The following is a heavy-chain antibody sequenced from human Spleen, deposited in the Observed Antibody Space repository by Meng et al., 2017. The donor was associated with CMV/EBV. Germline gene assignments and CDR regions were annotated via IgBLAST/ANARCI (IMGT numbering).Heavy chain of an antibody. J-gene: IGHJ6*02. V-gene: IGHV4-38-2*02. CDR2: IYHSGNT. Sequence: SETLSLTCTVSGCSISSGYYWGWIRQPPGKGLEWIGSIYHSGNTYYNPSLKSRVTISVDTSKNQFSLKLSSVTAADTAVYYCARGLKKGVWSGYYSPTYYYYYGMDVWGQGTTVTVS. CDR3: ARGLKKGVWSGYYSPTYYYYYGMDV. CDR1: GCSISSGYY. D-gene: IGHD3-3*01.